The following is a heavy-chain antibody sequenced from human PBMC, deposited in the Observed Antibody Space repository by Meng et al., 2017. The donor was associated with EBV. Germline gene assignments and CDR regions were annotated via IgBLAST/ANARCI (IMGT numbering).Heavy chain of an antibody. J-gene: IGHJ4*02. Sequence: VQLVKVGAEGKEAGASCKVSYKASGYTFNGYYMHWGRQSPGQGLEWMVRINPNSGGTNYAQKFQGRVTMTRDTSISTAYMELGRLRSDDTAVYYCARVGIAVAGTGDYWGQGTLVTVSS. CDR1: GYTFNGYY. CDR3: ARVGIAVAGTGDY. CDR2: INPNSGGT. D-gene: IGHD6-19*01. V-gene: IGHV1-2*06.